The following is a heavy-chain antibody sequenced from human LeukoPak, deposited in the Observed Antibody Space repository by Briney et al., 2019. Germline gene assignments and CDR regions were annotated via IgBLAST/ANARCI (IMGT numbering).Heavy chain of an antibody. V-gene: IGHV4-38-2*01. CDR2: IYRSGST. CDR1: GYSISSGYY. CDR3: ARRDRWFDP. Sequence: SETLSLTCGVSGYSISSGYYWGWIRQSPGKGLEWIGNIYRSGSTYYNPSLKSRVTISVDTAKNQFSLRLTSVTAADTAVYYCARRDRWFDPWGQGTLVTVSS. J-gene: IGHJ5*02.